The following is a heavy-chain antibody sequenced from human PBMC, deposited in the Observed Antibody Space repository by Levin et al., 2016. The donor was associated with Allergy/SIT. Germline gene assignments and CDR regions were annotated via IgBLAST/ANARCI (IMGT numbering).Heavy chain of an antibody. CDR1: GGSFSGYY. J-gene: IGHJ3*02. D-gene: IGHD5-12*01. CDR3: ASPGYSGYEFDAFDI. CDR2: INHSGST. V-gene: IGHV4-34*01. Sequence: SETLSLTCAVYGGSFSGYYWSWIRQPPGKGLEWIGEINHSGSTNYNPSLKSRVTISVDTSKNQFSLKLSSVTAADTAVYYCASPGYSGYEFDAFDIWGQGTMVTVSS.